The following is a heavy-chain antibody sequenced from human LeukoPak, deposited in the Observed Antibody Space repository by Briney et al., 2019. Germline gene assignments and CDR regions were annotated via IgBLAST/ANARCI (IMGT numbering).Heavy chain of an antibody. CDR2: SGVGNT. CDR1: GFTVSNNG. CDR3: SGHGSSSY. V-gene: IGHV3-23*01. J-gene: IGHJ4*02. D-gene: IGHD6-13*01. Sequence: LSGGSLRLSCVASGFTVSNNGLSWFRQAPGKRLEWVSVSGVGNTYYAESVKGRFTISRDNSKNTLYLRMNSLRAEDTALYYASGHGSSSYWGQGTLVAVSS.